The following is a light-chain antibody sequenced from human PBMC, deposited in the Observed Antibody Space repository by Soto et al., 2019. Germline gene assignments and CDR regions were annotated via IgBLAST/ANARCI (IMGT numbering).Light chain of an antibody. CDR3: HQYATSPYT. CDR2: GAS. Sequence: EIVLTQSPGTLSLSPGQRATLSCRASESISRDYLAWYQQRLGQAPRLLIYGASSGATGIPDRFSGSGSGTDFTLTISRLEPEDFAVYFCHQYATSPYTFGQGTKLDIK. J-gene: IGKJ2*01. V-gene: IGKV3-20*01. CDR1: ESISRDY.